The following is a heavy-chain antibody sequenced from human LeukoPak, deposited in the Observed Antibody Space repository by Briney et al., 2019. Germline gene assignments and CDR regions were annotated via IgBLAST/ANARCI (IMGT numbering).Heavy chain of an antibody. CDR3: ARGSSGYYGLDY. CDR2: ISSNGGST. CDR1: GFTFSGFG. V-gene: IGHV3-64*01. J-gene: IGHJ4*02. D-gene: IGHD3-22*01. Sequence: GGSLRLSCAASGFTFSGFGMHWVRQAPGKGLEYVSAISSNGGSTYYANSVKGRFTISRDNSKNTLYLQMGSLRAEDMAVYYCARGSSGYYGLDYWGQGTLVTVSS.